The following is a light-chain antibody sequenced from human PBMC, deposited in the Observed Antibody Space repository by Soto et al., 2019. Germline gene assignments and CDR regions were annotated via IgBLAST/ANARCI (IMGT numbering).Light chain of an antibody. CDR1: QSLRSS. V-gene: IGKV3-15*01. J-gene: IGKJ1*01. CDR2: DAS. CDR3: QQYNNCPQT. Sequence: ETMMTQSPDTLSVSLWERATLSCRASQSLRSSLAWYQQKPGQAPRLLIYDASTRATGIPARFSGSGSGTDFTLTISGLQSEDFAVYYCQQYNNCPQTFGHGTKVDIK.